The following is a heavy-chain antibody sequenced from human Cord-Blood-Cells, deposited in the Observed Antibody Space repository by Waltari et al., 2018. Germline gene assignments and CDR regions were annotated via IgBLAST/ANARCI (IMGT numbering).Heavy chain of an antibody. D-gene: IGHD2-15*01. CDR1: GGPFSSYA. V-gene: IGHV1-69*12. CDR2: IIPIFGTA. Sequence: QVQLVQSGAEVKKPGSSVKVSCKASGGPFSSYAISWVRQAPGKGLEWMGGIIPIFGTANYAQKFQGRVTITADESTSTAYMELSSLRSEDTAVYYCARLSSDCSGGSCYYFDYWGQGTLVTVSS. J-gene: IGHJ4*02. CDR3: ARLSSDCSGGSCYYFDY.